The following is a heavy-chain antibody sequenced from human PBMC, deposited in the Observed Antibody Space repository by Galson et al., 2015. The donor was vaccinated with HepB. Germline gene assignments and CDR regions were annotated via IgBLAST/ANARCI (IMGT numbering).Heavy chain of an antibody. Sequence: LRLSCAASGFTFSSYAMSWVRQTPEKGLEWVSTFSGPVATTYHAASVKGRFTISRDNSKNTLSLQMNGLRADDTAVYYCAKATSGTCSGANCYYVDFWGQGALVTVSS. V-gene: IGHV3-23*01. CDR3: AKATSGTCSGANCYYVDF. CDR2: FSGPVATT. J-gene: IGHJ4*02. D-gene: IGHD2-15*01. CDR1: GFTFSSYA.